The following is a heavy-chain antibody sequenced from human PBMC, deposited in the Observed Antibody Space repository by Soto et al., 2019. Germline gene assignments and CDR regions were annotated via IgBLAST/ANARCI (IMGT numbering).Heavy chain of an antibody. Sequence: QLQLQESGPGLVKPSGTLSLTCGVSGGSLSTPVWWSWVRLPPGKGLEWIGEVFHSGSANYNPSLQSRVTISLDNSTNQFSLRLSSVTAADTAVYYCARKAWTRLDYWGQGALVTVSS. CDR3: ARKAWTRLDY. V-gene: IGHV4-4*02. J-gene: IGHJ4*02. D-gene: IGHD1-1*01. CDR2: VFHSGSA. CDR1: GGSLSTPVW.